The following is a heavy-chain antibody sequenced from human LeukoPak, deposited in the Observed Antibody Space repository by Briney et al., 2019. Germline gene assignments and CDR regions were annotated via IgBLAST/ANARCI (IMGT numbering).Heavy chain of an antibody. Sequence: QTGGSLRLSCAASGFTFSLYWMNWVRRAPGKGLEWVAVIWYDGSNKYYADSVKGRFTISRDNSKNTVYLQMNSLRAEDTAVYYCARDNSGMDVWGQGTTVTVSS. V-gene: IGHV3-33*08. CDR3: ARDNSGMDV. CDR2: IWYDGSNK. CDR1: GFTFSLYW. D-gene: IGHD4-23*01. J-gene: IGHJ6*02.